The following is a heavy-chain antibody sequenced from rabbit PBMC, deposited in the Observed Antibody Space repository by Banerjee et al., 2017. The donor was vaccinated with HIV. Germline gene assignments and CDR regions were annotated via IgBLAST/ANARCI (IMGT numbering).Heavy chain of an antibody. CDR2: ITYGGRT. Sequence: EESGGGLVQPGGSLKLSCKASGFDFSSYAITWVRQAPGKGLEYIGYITYGGRTYYASWVNGRFTISRENTQNTLYLQLNSLTAADTATYFCARSNTYYGMDLWAKGPWSPS. J-gene: IGHJ6*01. V-gene: IGHV1S29*01. CDR3: ARSNTYYGMDL. CDR1: GFDFSSYA.